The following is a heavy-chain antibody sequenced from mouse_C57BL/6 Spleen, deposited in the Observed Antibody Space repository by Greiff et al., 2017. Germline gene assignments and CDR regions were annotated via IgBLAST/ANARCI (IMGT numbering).Heavy chain of an antibody. J-gene: IGHJ1*03. CDR3: AKEVYDGYPYFDV. Sequence: DVKLQESGPGLVKPSQSLSLTCSVTGYSITSGYYWNWIRQFPGNKLEWMGYISYDGSNNYNPSLKNRISITRDTSKNQFFLKLNSVTTEDTATYYCAKEVYDGYPYFDVWGTGTTVTVSS. CDR1: GYSITSGYY. CDR2: ISYDGSN. D-gene: IGHD2-3*01. V-gene: IGHV3-6*01.